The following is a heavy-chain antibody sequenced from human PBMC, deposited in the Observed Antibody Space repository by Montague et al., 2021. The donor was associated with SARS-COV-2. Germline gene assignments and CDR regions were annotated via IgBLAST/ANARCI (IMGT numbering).Heavy chain of an antibody. J-gene: IGHJ6*02. CDR3: ARDIGSAGIYYYYGMGV. CDR2: TYYRSKWFY. CDR1: GDSVARHGGA. Sequence: CAISGDSVARHGGAWNWLRHSPSRDFQWLGRTYYRSKWFYDYSLSLKSRLALKPDTSKNQFCLQLNSVTPEDTAVYYCARDIGSAGIYYYYGMGVWGQGTTVTVSS. V-gene: IGHV6-1*01. D-gene: IGHD3-10*01.